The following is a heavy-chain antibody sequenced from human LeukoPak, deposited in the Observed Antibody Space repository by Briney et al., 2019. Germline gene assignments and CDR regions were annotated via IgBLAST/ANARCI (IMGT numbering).Heavy chain of an antibody. D-gene: IGHD1-26*01. J-gene: IGHJ3*02. CDR3: ARDDTAVEELRPKDAFDI. CDR1: GGTFSSYA. CDR2: IIPIFGTA. V-gene: IGHV1-69*13. Sequence: ASVKVSCKASGGTFSSYAISWVRQAPGQGLEWMGGIIPIFGTANYAQKFQGRVTITADESTSTAYMELSSLRSEDTAVYYCARDDTAVEELRPKDAFDIWGQGTMVTVSS.